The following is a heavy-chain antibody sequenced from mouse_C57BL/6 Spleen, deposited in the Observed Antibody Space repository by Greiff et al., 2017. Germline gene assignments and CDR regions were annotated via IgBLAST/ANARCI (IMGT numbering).Heavy chain of an antibody. J-gene: IGHJ2*01. V-gene: IGHV1-22*01. CDR1: GYTFTDYN. CDR2: LNPNNGGT. D-gene: IGHD2-1*01. CDR3: ARGVSNYWGYFDY. Sequence: EVQLQQSGPELVKPGASVTMSCKASGYTFTDYNMHWVKQSHGKSLEWIGYLNPNNGGTSYNQKVKGKATLTVNKSSSTAYMELRSLTSEDSAVYYCARGVSNYWGYFDYWGQGTTLTVSS.